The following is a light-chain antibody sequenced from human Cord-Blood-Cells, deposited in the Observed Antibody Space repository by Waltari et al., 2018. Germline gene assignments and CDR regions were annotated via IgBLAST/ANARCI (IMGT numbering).Light chain of an antibody. J-gene: IGLJ2*01. V-gene: IGLV2-23*01. CDR1: SSDVVIYNL. CDR3: CSYAGSSTFVV. CDR2: EGS. Sequence: QSALTQPASVSGSPGQSITISCTGTSSDVVIYNLVSWYQQHPGKAPKLMIYEGSKRPSGVSNRFSGSKSGNTASLTISGLQAEYEADYYCCSYAGSSTFVVFGGGTKLTVL.